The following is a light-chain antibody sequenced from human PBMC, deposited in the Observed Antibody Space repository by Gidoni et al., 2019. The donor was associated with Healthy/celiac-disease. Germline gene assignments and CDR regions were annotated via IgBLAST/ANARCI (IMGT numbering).Light chain of an antibody. CDR1: QSISSW. CDR2: KAS. J-gene: IGKJ1*01. CDR3: QQYNSYSTPPWT. V-gene: IGKV1-5*03. Sequence: DIQMTQSPSTLSASVGDRVTIPCRASQSISSWLAWYQQKPGKAPKLLIYKASSLESGVPSRFSGSGSGTEFTLTISSLQPDDVATYYCQQYNSYSTPPWTFGQGTKVEIK.